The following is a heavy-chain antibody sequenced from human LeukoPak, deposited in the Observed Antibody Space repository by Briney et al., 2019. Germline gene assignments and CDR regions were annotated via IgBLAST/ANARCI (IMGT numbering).Heavy chain of an antibody. CDR3: ARTTGYDYVWGSYRYYYFDY. J-gene: IGHJ4*02. CDR1: GFTFSSYW. V-gene: IGHV3-7*01. CDR2: IKQDGSEK. D-gene: IGHD3-16*02. Sequence: GGSLRLSCAASGFTFSSYWMSWVRQAPGKGLEWVANIKQDGSEKYYVDSVKGRFTISRDNAKNSLYLQMNSLRAEDTAVYYCARTTGYDYVWGSYRYYYFDYWGQGTLVTVSS.